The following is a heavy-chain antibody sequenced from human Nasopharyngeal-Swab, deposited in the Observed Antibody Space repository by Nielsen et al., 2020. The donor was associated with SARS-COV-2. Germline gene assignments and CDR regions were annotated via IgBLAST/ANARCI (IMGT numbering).Heavy chain of an antibody. J-gene: IGHJ5*02. D-gene: IGHD6-19*01. CDR3: AREMAVAGTSSPNWFDP. CDR2: IYTSGST. V-gene: IGHV4-4*07. CDR1: GGSISSYY. Sequence: SETLSLTCTVSGGSISSYYWSWIRQPAGKGLEWIGRIYTSGSTNYNPSLKSRVTMSVDTSKNQFSLKLSSVTAADTAVYCCAREMAVAGTSSPNWFDPWGQGTLVTVSS.